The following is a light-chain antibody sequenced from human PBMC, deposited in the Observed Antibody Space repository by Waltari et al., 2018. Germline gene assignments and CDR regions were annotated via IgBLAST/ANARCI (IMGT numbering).Light chain of an antibody. CDR3: SSYTTASSVL. CDR1: SSDVGDDKY. V-gene: IGLV2-14*03. J-gene: IGLJ2*01. Sequence: QSALTQPASVSGSPGQSIIISCTGTSSDVGDDKYVSWYQQHPGKAPKLMFYEVSNRPSGFSVRFSGSKSGNTASLTISGRQADDEAAYYCSSYTTASSVLFGGGTELTVL. CDR2: EVS.